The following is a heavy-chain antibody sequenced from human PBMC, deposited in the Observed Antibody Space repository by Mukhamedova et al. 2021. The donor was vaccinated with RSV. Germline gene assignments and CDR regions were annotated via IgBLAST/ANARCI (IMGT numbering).Heavy chain of an antibody. Sequence: GPGKGLEWVSGISHDAVSKTYADSVKGRFTVSRDDSKNTLHLEMNSLRDEDTAMYHCAKEVAPGAYYFDYWGQGTLVNVSS. D-gene: IGHD2-2*01. V-gene: IGHV3-30-3*02. CDR2: ISHDAVSK. J-gene: IGHJ4*02. CDR3: AKEVAPGAYYFDY.